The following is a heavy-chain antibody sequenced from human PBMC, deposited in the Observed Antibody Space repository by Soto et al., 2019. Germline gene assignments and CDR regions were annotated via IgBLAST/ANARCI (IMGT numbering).Heavy chain of an antibody. Sequence: SETLSLTCTVSGGSISSYYWSWIRQPPGKGLEWMGYIYYSGSTNYNPSLKSRVTISVDTSKNQFSLKLSSVTAADTAVYYCARDGIAAAGKDYYYGMDVWGQGTTVTVSS. V-gene: IGHV4-59*01. CDR1: GGSISSYY. CDR2: IYYSGST. D-gene: IGHD6-13*01. J-gene: IGHJ6*02. CDR3: ARDGIAAAGKDYYYGMDV.